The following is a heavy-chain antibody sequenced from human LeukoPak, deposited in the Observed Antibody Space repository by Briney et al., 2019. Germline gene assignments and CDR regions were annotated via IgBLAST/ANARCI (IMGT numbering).Heavy chain of an antibody. CDR2: IYHSGST. V-gene: IGHV4-38-2*02. Sequence: SETLSLTCTVSGYSISSGYYWGWIRQPPGKGLGWIGSIYHSGSTYYNPSLKSRVTISVDTSKNQFSLKLSSVTAADTAVYYCARSPLGQLDYWGQGTLVTVSS. CDR1: GYSISSGYY. D-gene: IGHD7-27*01. CDR3: ARSPLGQLDY. J-gene: IGHJ4*02.